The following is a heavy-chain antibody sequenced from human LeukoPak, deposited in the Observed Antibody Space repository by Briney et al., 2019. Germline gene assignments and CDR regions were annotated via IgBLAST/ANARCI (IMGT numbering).Heavy chain of an antibody. D-gene: IGHD3-9*01. CDR3: ARMLRYFDWFDY. CDR2: ISSSSSTI. CDR1: GFTFSSYS. Sequence: GGSLRLSCAASGFTFSSYSMNWVRQAPGKGLEWVSYISSSSSTICYADSVKGRFTISRDNAKNSLYLQMNSLRAEDTAVYYCARMLRYFDWFDYWGQGTLVTVSS. V-gene: IGHV3-48*01. J-gene: IGHJ4*02.